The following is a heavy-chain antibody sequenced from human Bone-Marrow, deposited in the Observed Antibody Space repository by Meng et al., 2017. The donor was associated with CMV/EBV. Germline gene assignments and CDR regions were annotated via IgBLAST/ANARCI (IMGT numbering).Heavy chain of an antibody. V-gene: IGHV1-46*01. CDR3: ARGWSISSSYFYYGMHV. D-gene: IGHD3-10*01. J-gene: IGHJ6*02. CDR1: GDTFSGYY. CDR2: LNPSGGST. Sequence: ASVKVSCKASGDTFSGYYVHWVRQAPGQGLEWMGTLNPSGGSTSYPQKIQGRVTMTSDTSTNTVYMGLSTLRSEDTAIYYCARGWSISSSYFYYGMHVWGQGTTVTVSS.